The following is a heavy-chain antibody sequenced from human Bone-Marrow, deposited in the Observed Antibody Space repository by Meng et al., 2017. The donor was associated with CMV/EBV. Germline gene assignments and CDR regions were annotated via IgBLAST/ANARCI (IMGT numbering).Heavy chain of an antibody. D-gene: IGHD6-6*01. CDR2: IYYSGST. V-gene: IGHV4-39*01. CDR3: ARHSLVWNYFDY. CDR1: GGSISSSSYY. Sequence: ESLKISCTVSGGSISSSSYYWGWIRQPPGEGLEWIGSIYYSGSTYYNPSLKSRVTISVDTSKNRFALKLSSVTAADTAVYYCARHSLVWNYFDYWGQGTLVTVSS. J-gene: IGHJ4*02.